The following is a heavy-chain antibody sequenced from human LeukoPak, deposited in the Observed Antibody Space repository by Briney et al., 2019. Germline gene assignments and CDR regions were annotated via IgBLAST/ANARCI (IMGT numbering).Heavy chain of an antibody. D-gene: IGHD6-13*01. Sequence: PSETLSLTCAVYGGSFGGYYWSWIRQPPGKGLEWIGEINHSGSTNYNPSLKSRVTISVDTSKNQFSLKLSSVTAADTAVYYCARRGKAAAAVYRWGQGTLVTVSS. J-gene: IGHJ5*02. CDR1: GGSFGGYY. CDR3: ARRGKAAAAVYR. V-gene: IGHV4-34*01. CDR2: INHSGST.